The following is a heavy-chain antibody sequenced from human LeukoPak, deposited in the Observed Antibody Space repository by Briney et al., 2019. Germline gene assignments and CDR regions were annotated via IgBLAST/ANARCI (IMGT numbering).Heavy chain of an antibody. CDR1: GYTFTSYG. J-gene: IGHJ6*02. V-gene: IGHV1-18*01. CDR2: ISPNNGKT. D-gene: IGHD6-6*01. Sequence: ASVRVSCKTSGYTFTSYGITWVRQAPGQGLEWMAYISPNNGKTNYARNLQGRVTMTTDASTSTAYLELRSLISDDTAVYYCATKGSSSDYYGIDVWGQGTSVTVSS. CDR3: ATKGSSSDYYGIDV.